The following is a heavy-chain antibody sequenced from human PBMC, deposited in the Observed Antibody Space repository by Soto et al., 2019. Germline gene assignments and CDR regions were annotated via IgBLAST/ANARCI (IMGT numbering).Heavy chain of an antibody. CDR3: TGEVASGY. CDR1: GFTFSSYG. CDR2: ISKDGSVK. D-gene: IGHD2-8*02. J-gene: IGHJ4*02. Sequence: QVQLVESGGGVVQPGRSLRLSCAASGFTFSSYGMHWVRQAPGKGLEWVAVISKDGSVKYYADSVKGRFTISRDNSKNKLYLQMNSLGGEDTAAYCCTGEVASGYWGQGTLVTVSS. V-gene: IGHV3-30*03.